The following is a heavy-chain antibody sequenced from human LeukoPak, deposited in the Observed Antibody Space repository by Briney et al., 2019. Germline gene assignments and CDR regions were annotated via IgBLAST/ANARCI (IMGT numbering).Heavy chain of an antibody. CDR2: IYYSGST. J-gene: IGHJ4*02. Sequence: SETLSLTCTVSGGSISSGGYYWSWIRQHPGKGLEWIGYIYYSGSTHYSPSLKSRVTISVDTSKNQFSLKLSSVTAADTAVYYCARAANVEMATADFDYWGQGTLVTVSS. V-gene: IGHV4-31*03. CDR3: ARAANVEMATADFDY. D-gene: IGHD5-24*01. CDR1: GGSISSGGYY.